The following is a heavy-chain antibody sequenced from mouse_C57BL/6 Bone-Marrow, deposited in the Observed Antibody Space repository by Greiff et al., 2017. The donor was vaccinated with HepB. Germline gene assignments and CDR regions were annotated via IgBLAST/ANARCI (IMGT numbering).Heavy chain of an antibody. CDR2: ISSGSSTI. D-gene: IGHD4-1*01. Sequence: EVKLEESGGGLVKPGESLKLSCAASGFTFSDYGMHWVRQAPEKGLEWVAYISSGSSTIYYADTVKGRFTISRDNAKNTLFLQMTSLRSEDTAMYYCARRTGTGYAMDYWGQGTSVTVSS. V-gene: IGHV5-17*01. J-gene: IGHJ4*01. CDR1: GFTFSDYG. CDR3: ARRTGTGYAMDY.